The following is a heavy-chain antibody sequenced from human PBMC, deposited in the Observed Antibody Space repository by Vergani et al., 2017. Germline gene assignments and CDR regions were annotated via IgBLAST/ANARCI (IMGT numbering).Heavy chain of an antibody. V-gene: IGHV4-34*01. Sequence: QVQLQQWGAGLLKPSETLSLTCAVYGGSLSGYYWSWIRQPPGKGLEWIGEINHSGSTNYNPSLKSRVTISVDTSKNQFSLKLSSVTAADAAVYYCASRRSYGPLDYWGQGTLVTGSS. CDR3: ASRRSYGPLDY. J-gene: IGHJ4*02. CDR1: GGSLSGYY. CDR2: INHSGST. D-gene: IGHD5-18*01.